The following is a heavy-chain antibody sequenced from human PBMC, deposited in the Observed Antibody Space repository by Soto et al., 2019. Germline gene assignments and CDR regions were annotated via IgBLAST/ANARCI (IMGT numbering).Heavy chain of an antibody. CDR3: ARLSSRDGYNSCFDY. CDR2: ISSSSSYT. D-gene: IGHD5-12*01. V-gene: IGHV3-11*06. Sequence: GGSLRLSCAASGFTFSDYYMSWIRQAPGKGLEWVSYISSSSSYTNYADSVKGRFTISRDNAKNSLYLQMNSLRAEDTAVYYCARLSSRDGYNSCFDYWGQGTLVTVSS. J-gene: IGHJ4*02. CDR1: GFTFSDYY.